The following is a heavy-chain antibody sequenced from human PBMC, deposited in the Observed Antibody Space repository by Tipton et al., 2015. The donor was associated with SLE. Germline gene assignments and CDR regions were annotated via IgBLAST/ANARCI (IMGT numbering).Heavy chain of an antibody. CDR1: GYTFIDYG. J-gene: IGHJ4*02. D-gene: IGHD6-19*01. CDR2: IYPYTSKR. Sequence: QVQLVQSGAEVKAPGASVKVSCKTSGYTFIDYGISWVRQAPGQGLEWLGWIYPYTSKRNYAQKFQGRITVTTDTSTNTAYMDLRSLRSDDTAAYYCARVCQWLDGGFDYWGQGTLVTVSS. CDR3: ARVCQWLDGGFDY. V-gene: IGHV1-18*01.